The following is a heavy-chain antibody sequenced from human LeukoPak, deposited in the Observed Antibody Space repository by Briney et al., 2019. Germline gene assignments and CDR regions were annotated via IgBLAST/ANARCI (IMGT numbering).Heavy chain of an antibody. V-gene: IGHV1-46*01. J-gene: IGHJ6*04. CDR1: GYTFTSYY. Sequence: ASVKVSCTASGYTFTSYYMHWVRQAPGQGLEWMGIINPSGGSTSYAQKFQGRVTMTRDTSTSTVYMELSSLRSEETAVYYCARAYGSGSYGIYYGMDVWGKGTTVTVSS. CDR3: ARAYGSGSYGIYYGMDV. D-gene: IGHD3-10*01. CDR2: INPSGGST.